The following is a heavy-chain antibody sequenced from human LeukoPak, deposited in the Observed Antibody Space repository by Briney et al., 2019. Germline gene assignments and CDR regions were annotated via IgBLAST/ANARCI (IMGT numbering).Heavy chain of an antibody. D-gene: IGHD6-13*01. J-gene: IGHJ4*02. CDR3: ARGQGVAAAQFDY. CDR2: INHSGST. CDR1: GGSFSGYY. Sequence: SETLSLTCAVYGGSFSGYYWSWIRQPPGKGLEWIGEINHSGSTNYNPSLKSRVTISVDTSKNQFSLKLSSVTAADTAVYYCARGQGVAAAQFDYWGQGTLVTVSS. V-gene: IGHV4-34*01.